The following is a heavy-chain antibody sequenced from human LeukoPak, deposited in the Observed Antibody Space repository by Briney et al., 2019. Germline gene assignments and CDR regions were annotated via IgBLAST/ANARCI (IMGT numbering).Heavy chain of an antibody. CDR1: GFTFSSYA. J-gene: IGHJ3*02. CDR2: ISYDGSNK. CDR3: ARENAFDI. V-gene: IGHV3-30-3*01. Sequence: GGSLRLSCAASGFTFSSYAMHWVRQAPGKGLEWVAVISYDGSNKYYADSVKGRFTISRDNSKNTLYLQINSLRAEDTAVYYCARENAFDIWGQGTMVTVSS.